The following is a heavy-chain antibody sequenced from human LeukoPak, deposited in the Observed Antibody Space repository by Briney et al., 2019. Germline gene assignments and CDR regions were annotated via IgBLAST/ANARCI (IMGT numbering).Heavy chain of an antibody. J-gene: IGHJ5*02. Sequence: KSSETLSLTCAVYGGSFSGYYWSWIRQPPGKGLEWIGEINHSGSTNYNPSLKSRVTISVDTSKNQFSLKLSSVTAADTAVYYCARGQYTGELLYVVDPWGQGTLVTVSS. CDR3: ARGQYTGELLYVVDP. CDR1: GGSFSGYY. V-gene: IGHV4-34*01. D-gene: IGHD3-10*01. CDR2: INHSGST.